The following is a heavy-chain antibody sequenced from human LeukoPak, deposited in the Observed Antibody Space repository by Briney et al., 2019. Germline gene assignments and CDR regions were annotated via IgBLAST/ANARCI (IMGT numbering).Heavy chain of an antibody. V-gene: IGHV1-2*02. CDR3: ARSELWFPFDY. CDR2: INPNSGGT. Sequence: GWINPNSGGTNYAQKFQGRVTMTRDTSISTAYMELSRLRSDDTAVYYCARSELWFPFDYWGQGTLVTVSS. D-gene: IGHD3-10*01. J-gene: IGHJ4*02.